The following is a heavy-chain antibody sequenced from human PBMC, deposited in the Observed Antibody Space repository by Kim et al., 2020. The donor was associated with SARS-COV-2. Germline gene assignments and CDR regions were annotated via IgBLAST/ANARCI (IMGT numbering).Heavy chain of an antibody. D-gene: IGHD3-10*01. Sequence: ASVKVSCKASGYTFTSYGISWVRQAPGQGLEWMGWISAYNGNTNYAQKLQGRVTMTTDTSTSTAYMELRSLRSDDTAVYYCARRNADMVRGVDFDYWGQGTLVTVSS. V-gene: IGHV1-18*04. CDR3: ARRNADMVRGVDFDY. CDR2: ISAYNGNT. J-gene: IGHJ4*02. CDR1: GYTFTSYG.